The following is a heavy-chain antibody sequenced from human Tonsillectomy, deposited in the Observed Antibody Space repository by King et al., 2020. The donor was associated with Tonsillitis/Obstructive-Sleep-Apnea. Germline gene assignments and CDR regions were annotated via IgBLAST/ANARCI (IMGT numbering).Heavy chain of an antibody. CDR1: GFTFSSYG. V-gene: IGHV3-30*18. D-gene: IGHD6-13*01. CDR2: ISYVEKNK. Sequence: VQLVESGGGVVQPGRSLRLSCAASGFTFSSYGMHWVRQAPGKGLEWVAIISYVEKNKFYADSVKGRFTISRDNSKSTLYLQMNSLRTDDTAVYYCAKDLHNSWTFDYWGQGTLVTVSS. J-gene: IGHJ4*02. CDR3: AKDLHNSWTFDY.